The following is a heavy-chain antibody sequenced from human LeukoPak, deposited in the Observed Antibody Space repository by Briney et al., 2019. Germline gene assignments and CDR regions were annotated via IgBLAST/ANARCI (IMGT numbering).Heavy chain of an antibody. D-gene: IGHD3-16*01. J-gene: IGHJ4*02. CDR1: GITVSSFW. V-gene: IGHV3-74*01. Sequence: GGSLRLSCAASGITVSSFWMHWVRQAPGEGLVWVSRINTDGSVTNYADSVEGRFTISRDNAKNTLYLQMNALRAEDTAVYYCVTERYGDSALGDWGKETLVPVS. CDR2: INTDGSVT. CDR3: VTERYGDSALGD.